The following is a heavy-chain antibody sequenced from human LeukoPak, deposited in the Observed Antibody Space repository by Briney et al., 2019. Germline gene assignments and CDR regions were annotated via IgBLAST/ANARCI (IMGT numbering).Heavy chain of an antibody. D-gene: IGHD5-12*01. Sequence: ASVKVSCKASGYTFTNYGVSWVRQAPGQGPEWMGWISAYNGNTNYAQNLQGRVTMTTDTSTSTAYMELKSLRSDDTAVYYCARGGYDGDYYYYYMDVWGKGTTVTVSS. CDR1: GYTFTNYG. CDR3: ARGGYDGDYYYYYMDV. J-gene: IGHJ6*03. V-gene: IGHV1-18*01. CDR2: ISAYNGNT.